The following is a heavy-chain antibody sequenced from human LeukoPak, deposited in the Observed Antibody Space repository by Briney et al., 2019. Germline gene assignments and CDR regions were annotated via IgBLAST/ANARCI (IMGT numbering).Heavy chain of an antibody. Sequence: GESLKISCKGSGDRFTNYWIGWVRQMPGKGLEWVGIIYPGDSDTRYSPSFQGQVTISADRATSTAYLQWSSLKASDSAMYYCARRPLRSQNWFSPWGQGTLVTVSS. CDR1: GDRFTNYW. J-gene: IGHJ5*02. V-gene: IGHV5-51*01. D-gene: IGHD3-10*01. CDR2: IYPGDSDT. CDR3: ARRPLRSQNWFSP.